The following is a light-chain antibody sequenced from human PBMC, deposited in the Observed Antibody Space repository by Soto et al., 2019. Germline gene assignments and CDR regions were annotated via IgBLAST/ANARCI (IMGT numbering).Light chain of an antibody. CDR2: GAS. CDR1: QSVSSY. J-gene: IGKJ4*01. CDR3: QQFSSYPLT. Sequence: EIVLTQSPATLSLSPGERATLSSRASQSVSSYLAWYQQKPGQAPRLLIYGASTRATGIPDRFSGGGSGTDFTLTISRLEPEDFAVYYCQQFSSYPLTVGGGTKVEIK. V-gene: IGKV3-20*01.